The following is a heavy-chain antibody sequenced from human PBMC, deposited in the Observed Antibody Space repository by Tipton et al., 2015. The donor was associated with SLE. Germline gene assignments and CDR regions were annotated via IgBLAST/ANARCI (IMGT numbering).Heavy chain of an antibody. J-gene: IGHJ3*01. V-gene: IGHV4-4*07. CDR2: FYTDGST. CDR1: GGSIGNKY. Sequence: GLVKPSETLSLTCTVSGGSIGNKYWNWIRQSTGKGLEGIGRFYTDGSTRHKPSLESRPSPPFESRVTMSVDPSKNQFSLTLMSVTAADTAVYFCARIIAGHGDAFDVWGQGTMVTVSS. CDR3: ARIIAGHGDAFDV.